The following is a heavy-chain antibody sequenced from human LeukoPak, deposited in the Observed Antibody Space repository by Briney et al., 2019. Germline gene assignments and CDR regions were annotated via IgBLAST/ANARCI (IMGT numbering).Heavy chain of an antibody. CDR3: ARELRSLHNWFDP. V-gene: IGHV4-39*01. CDR2: IYYSGST. Sequence: SETLCLTCTVSGGSISSSSYYWGWIRQPPGKGLEWIGSIYYSGSTYYNPSLKSRVTISVDTSKNQFSLKLSSVTAADTAVYYCARELRSLHNWFDPWGQGTLVTVSS. D-gene: IGHD1-7*01. CDR1: GGSISSSSYY. J-gene: IGHJ5*02.